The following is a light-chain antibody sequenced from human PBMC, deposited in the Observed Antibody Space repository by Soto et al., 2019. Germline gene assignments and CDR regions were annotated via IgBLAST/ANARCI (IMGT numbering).Light chain of an antibody. Sequence: QSAGTPPPCVSGYTGQSDTIPGTGTSTDLVSYNRSSWYQQPPDTAPKRIIYEASNRRSGVPARFSGAKAGNTASLTISWRQAADEADYYCSLYTSEKTYVFGAETKGT. CDR2: EAS. CDR3: SLYTSEKTYV. V-gene: IGLV2-18*01. CDR1: STDLVSYNR. J-gene: IGLJ1*01.